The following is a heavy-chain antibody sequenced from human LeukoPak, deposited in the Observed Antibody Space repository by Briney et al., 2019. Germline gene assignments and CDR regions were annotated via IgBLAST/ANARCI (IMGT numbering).Heavy chain of an antibody. D-gene: IGHD3-22*01. CDR3: ARPHLYYYDSSGYYKDNWFDP. J-gene: IGHJ5*02. V-gene: IGHV1-18*01. CDR2: ISAYNGNT. Sequence: ASVKVSCKASGYTFTSYGISWVRQAPGQGLEWMGWISAYNGNTNYAQKLQGRVTMTTDTSTSTAYMELRSLRSDDTAMYYCARPHLYYYDSSGYYKDNWFDPWGQGTLVTVSS. CDR1: GYTFTSYG.